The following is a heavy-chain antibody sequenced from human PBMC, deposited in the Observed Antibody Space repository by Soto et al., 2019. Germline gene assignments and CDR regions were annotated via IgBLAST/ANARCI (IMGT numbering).Heavy chain of an antibody. CDR2: MNPNGGNT. CDR3: ARAWPYGDRVYYCDY. CDR1: GYTFTSYD. Sequence: QVQLVQSGAGVKKPGASVKVSCKASGYTFTSYDINWVRQATGQGLEWMGWMNPNGGNTGYAQKFQGRVTMTGNTPISTAYMELSSLRSENTAVYYCARAWPYGDRVYYCDYWGQGTPVTVS. V-gene: IGHV1-8*01. D-gene: IGHD4-17*01. J-gene: IGHJ4*02.